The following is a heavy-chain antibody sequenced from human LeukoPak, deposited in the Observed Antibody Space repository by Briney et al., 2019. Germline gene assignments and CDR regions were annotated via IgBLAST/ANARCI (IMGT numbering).Heavy chain of an antibody. D-gene: IGHD6-19*01. J-gene: IGHJ4*02. CDR2: IYYSGST. V-gene: IGHV4-39*01. CDR1: GGSISSSSCY. Sequence: SETLSLTCTVSGGSISSSSCYWGWIRQPPGKGLEWIGSIYYSGSTYYNPSLKSRVTISVDTSKNQFSLKLSSVTAADTAVYYCARQGIAVAGDFDYWGQGTLVTVSS. CDR3: ARQGIAVAGDFDY.